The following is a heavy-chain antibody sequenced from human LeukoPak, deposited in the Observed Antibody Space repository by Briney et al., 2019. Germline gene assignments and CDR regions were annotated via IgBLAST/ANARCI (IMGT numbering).Heavy chain of an antibody. J-gene: IGHJ6*03. Sequence: SETLSLTCTVSGGSISSGGYYWSWIRQPAGKGLEWIGRIYTSGSTNYNPSLKSRVTMSVDTSKNQFSLKLSSVTAADTAVYYCASSVGATSGPNYYYYMDVWGKGTTVTVSS. V-gene: IGHV4-61*02. CDR2: IYTSGST. CDR1: GGSISSGGYY. CDR3: ASSVGATSGPNYYYYMDV. D-gene: IGHD1-26*01.